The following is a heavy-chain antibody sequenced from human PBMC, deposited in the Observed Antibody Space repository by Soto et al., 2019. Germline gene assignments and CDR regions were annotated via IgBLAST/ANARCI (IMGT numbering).Heavy chain of an antibody. CDR2: ISYDGVNK. D-gene: IGHD5-18*01. CDR3: ARVYSSLSSYDY. V-gene: IGHV3-30*03. CDR1: GFTFSTYG. J-gene: IGHJ4*02. Sequence: GGSLRLSCAASGFTFSTYGMHWVRQAPGKGLEWVAVISYDGVNKYYADSVKGRFTISRDNSKNTLHLQMNSLRAEDTAIYYCARVYSSLSSYDYWGQGTLVTVSS.